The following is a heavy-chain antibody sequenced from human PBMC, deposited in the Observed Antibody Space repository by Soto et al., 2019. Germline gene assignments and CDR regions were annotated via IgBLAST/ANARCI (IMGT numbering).Heavy chain of an antibody. V-gene: IGHV1-69*06. J-gene: IGHJ4*02. CDR2: IIPMFGTA. D-gene: IGHD5-12*01. CDR1: GDTFHRHA. CDR3: AVIGYDLDY. Sequence: SVKVSCKGSGDTFHRHALSWVRQAPGQGLEWMGGIIPMFGTANYAQKFQGRVTITADTSTSTAYMELSSLRFEDTAFYYCAVIGYDLDYWGQGTLVTVSS.